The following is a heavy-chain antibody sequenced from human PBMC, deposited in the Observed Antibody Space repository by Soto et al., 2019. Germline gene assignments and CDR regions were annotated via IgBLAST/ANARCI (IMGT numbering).Heavy chain of an antibody. CDR2: IIPILGIA. J-gene: IGHJ4*02. CDR3: ASGLSNFWSGYYFHY. V-gene: IGHV1-69*02. D-gene: IGHD3-3*01. CDR1: GGTFSSYT. Sequence: QVQLVQSGAEVKKPGSSVKVSCKASGGTFSSYTISWVRQAPGQGLEWMGRIIPILGIANYAQKFEGRVTIPADKSTSTAYMELSSLRSEDTAVYYCASGLSNFWSGYYFHYWGQGTLVTVSS.